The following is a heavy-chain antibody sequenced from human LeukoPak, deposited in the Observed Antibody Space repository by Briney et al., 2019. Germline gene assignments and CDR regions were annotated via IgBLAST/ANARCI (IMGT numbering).Heavy chain of an antibody. V-gene: IGHV4-61*02. Sequence: SETLSPTCNVSGGSISSGSYYWSWIRQPAGKGLEWIGRIYTSGSTNYNPSLKSRVTISVDTSKNQFSLKLSSVTAADTAVYYCARDLSYYYDSSGSAGWFDPWGQGTLVTVP. J-gene: IGHJ5*02. CDR2: IYTSGST. D-gene: IGHD3-22*01. CDR3: ARDLSYYYDSSGSAGWFDP. CDR1: GGSISSGSYY.